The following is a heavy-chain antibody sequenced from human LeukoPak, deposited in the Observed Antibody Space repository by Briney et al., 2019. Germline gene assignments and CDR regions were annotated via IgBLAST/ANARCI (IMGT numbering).Heavy chain of an antibody. Sequence: GGSLRLSCAASGFTVSSNYMSWVRQAPGKGLEWVSVIYSGGSTYYADSVKGRFTISRDNSKNTLYLQMNSLRAEDTAVYYCAKEAFRPALLDFWGQGSLVTVSS. D-gene: IGHD2-21*01. CDR2: IYSGGST. V-gene: IGHV3-53*01. J-gene: IGHJ4*02. CDR3: AKEAFRPALLDF. CDR1: GFTVSSNY.